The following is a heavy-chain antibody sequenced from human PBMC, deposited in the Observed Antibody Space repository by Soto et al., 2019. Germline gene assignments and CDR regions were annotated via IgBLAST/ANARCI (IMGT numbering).Heavy chain of an antibody. J-gene: IGHJ5*02. CDR3: ARHPDFWSGYYSLFDP. Sequence: GGSLRLSCAASGFTFSSYAMSWVRQAPGKGLEWVSAISGSGGSTYYADSVKGRFTISRDNSKNTLYLQMNSLRAADTAVYYCARHPDFWSGYYSLFDPWGQGTLVTVSS. V-gene: IGHV3-23*01. CDR1: GFTFSSYA. D-gene: IGHD3-3*01. CDR2: ISGSGGST.